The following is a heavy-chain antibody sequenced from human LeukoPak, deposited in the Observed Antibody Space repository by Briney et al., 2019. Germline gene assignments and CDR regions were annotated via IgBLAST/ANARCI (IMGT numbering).Heavy chain of an antibody. CDR3: AKDMTQFPGSADY. CDR2: ISGSGGST. D-gene: IGHD3-10*01. V-gene: IGHV3-23*01. Sequence: GGSLRLSCAASGFTYSSYAMSWVRQAPGKGLEWVSAISGSGGSTYYADSVKGRFTISRDNSKNTLYLQMNSLRAEDTAVYYCAKDMTQFPGSADYWGQGTLVTVSS. J-gene: IGHJ4*02. CDR1: GFTYSSYA.